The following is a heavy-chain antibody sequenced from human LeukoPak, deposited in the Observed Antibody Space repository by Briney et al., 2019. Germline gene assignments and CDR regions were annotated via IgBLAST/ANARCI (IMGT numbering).Heavy chain of an antibody. CDR1: GFTFSSYG. CDR3: AKSRRWLPRAPSFDY. J-gene: IGHJ4*02. V-gene: IGHV3-23*01. Sequence: GGSLRLSCAASGFTFSSYGMSWVRQAPGKGLEWVSCISVSGGSTCYGDSVKGRFTISRDNSKNTLYLQMNSLRAEDTAVYYCAKSRRWLPRAPSFDYWGQGTLVTVSS. CDR2: ISVSGGST. D-gene: IGHD6-19*01.